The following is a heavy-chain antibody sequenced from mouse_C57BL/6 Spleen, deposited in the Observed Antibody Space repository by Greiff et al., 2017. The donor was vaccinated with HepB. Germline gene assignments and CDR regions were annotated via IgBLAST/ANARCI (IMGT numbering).Heavy chain of an antibody. J-gene: IGHJ4*01. CDR2: IWWDDDK. V-gene: IGHV8-8*01. Sequence: QVTLKVSGPGILQPSQTLSLTCSFSGFSLSTFGMGVGWIRQPSGKGLEWLAHIWWDDDKYYNPALKSRLTISKNTSKNQVFLKIAHVDTADTATYYCAMRESTLVTTGGSYYYAMDYWGQGTSVTVSS. CDR1: GFSLSTFGMG. CDR3: AMRESTLVTTGGSYYYAMDY. D-gene: IGHD2-2*01.